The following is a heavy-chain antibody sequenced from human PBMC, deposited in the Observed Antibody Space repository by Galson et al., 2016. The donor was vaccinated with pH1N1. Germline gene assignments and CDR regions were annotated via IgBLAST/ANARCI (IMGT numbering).Heavy chain of an antibody. CDR2: IDPSDGTT. V-gene: IGHV1-46*01. Sequence: SVKVSCKASGYSVTRYYMHWVRQAPGQGLEWMGIIDPSDGTTTYSQKFQGRISLTRDTSTNPVHMELTTLRPDDSATYFCARRYYFDYWGQGTLVTVSS. CDR3: ARRYYFDY. CDR1: GYSVTRYY. J-gene: IGHJ4*02.